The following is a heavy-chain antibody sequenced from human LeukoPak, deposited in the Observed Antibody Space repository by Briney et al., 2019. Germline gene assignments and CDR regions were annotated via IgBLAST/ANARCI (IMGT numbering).Heavy chain of an antibody. Sequence: SVKVSCKASGGTFSSYVISWVRQAPGQGLEWMGGIIPIFGTANYAQKFQGRVTITADESTSTAYMELSSLRSEDTAVYYCARGLRYFDWLPPDAFDIWGQGTMVTVSS. D-gene: IGHD3-9*01. CDR2: IIPIFGTA. CDR3: ARGLRYFDWLPPDAFDI. J-gene: IGHJ3*02. V-gene: IGHV1-69*13. CDR1: GGTFSSYV.